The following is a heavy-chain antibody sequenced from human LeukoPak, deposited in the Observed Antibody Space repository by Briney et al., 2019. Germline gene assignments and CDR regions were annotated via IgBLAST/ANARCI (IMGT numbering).Heavy chain of an antibody. CDR2: IKRDGSEK. D-gene: IGHD6-19*01. Sequence: GGSLRLSCAASGFTFSSSAMSWVRQAPGKGLEWVANIKRDGSEKYYVDSVKGRFTISRDNAKNSLYLQMNSLRAEDTAVYYCGLGGWLDYWGQGTLVTVSS. CDR3: GLGGWLDY. J-gene: IGHJ4*02. CDR1: GFTFSSSA. V-gene: IGHV3-7*01.